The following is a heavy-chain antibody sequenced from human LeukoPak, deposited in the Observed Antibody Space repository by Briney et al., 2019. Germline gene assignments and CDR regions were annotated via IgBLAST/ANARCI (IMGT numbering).Heavy chain of an antibody. V-gene: IGHV4-59*01. CDR1: GGSISSYY. J-gene: IGHJ5*02. CDR3: AREGDTYYYDSSGYYVGHWFDP. D-gene: IGHD3-22*01. Sequence: SETLSLTCAVSGGSISSYYWSWIRQPPGKGLEWIGYIYYSGSTNYNPSLKSRVTISVDTSKNQCSLKLSSVTAADTAVYYCAREGDTYYYDSSGYYVGHWFDPWGQGTLVTVSS. CDR2: IYYSGST.